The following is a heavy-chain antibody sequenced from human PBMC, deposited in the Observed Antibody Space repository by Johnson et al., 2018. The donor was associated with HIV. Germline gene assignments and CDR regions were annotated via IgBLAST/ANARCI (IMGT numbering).Heavy chain of an antibody. CDR3: AGEGGIRGPSPVDAFDI. D-gene: IGHD3-16*01. CDR2: ISYDGSNK. V-gene: IGHV3-30*04. CDR1: GFTFSSYA. Sequence: QMLLVESGGGVVQPGRSLRLSCAASGFTFSSYAMHWVRQAPGKGLEWVAVISYDGSNKYYADSVQGRFTISRDNSKNTLYLQMTSLRAEDTAVYYCAGEGGIRGPSPVDAFDIWGQGTMVTVSS. J-gene: IGHJ3*02.